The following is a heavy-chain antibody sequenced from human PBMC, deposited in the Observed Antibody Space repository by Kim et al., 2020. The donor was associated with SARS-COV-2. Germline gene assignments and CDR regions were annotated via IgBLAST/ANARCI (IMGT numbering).Heavy chain of an antibody. CDR3: ARVIAVALSYYYGMDV. CDR2: IYHSGST. V-gene: IGHV4-38-2*02. D-gene: IGHD6-19*01. Sequence: SETLSLTCTVSGYSISSGYYWGWIRQPPGKGLEWIGSIYHSGSTYYNPSLKSRVTISVDTSKNQFSLKLSSVTAADTAVYYCARVIAVALSYYYGMDVWGQGTTVTVSS. J-gene: IGHJ6*02. CDR1: GYSISSGYY.